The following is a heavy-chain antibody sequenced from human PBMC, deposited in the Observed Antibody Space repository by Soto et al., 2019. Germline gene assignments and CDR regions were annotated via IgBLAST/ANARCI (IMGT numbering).Heavy chain of an antibody. Sequence: ESLTSSCKGSGYSFTSYWISLVRQMPGKGLEWMGRIDPSDSYTNYSPSFQGHVTISADKSISTAYLQWSSLKASDTAMYYCARYRCSSTSCSRWFDPWGQGTLVTVSS. V-gene: IGHV5-10-1*01. CDR1: GYSFTSYW. CDR3: ARYRCSSTSCSRWFDP. CDR2: IDPSDSYT. J-gene: IGHJ5*02. D-gene: IGHD2-2*01.